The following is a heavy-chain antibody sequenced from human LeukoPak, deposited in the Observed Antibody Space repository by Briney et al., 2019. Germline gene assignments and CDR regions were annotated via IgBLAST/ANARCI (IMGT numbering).Heavy chain of an antibody. J-gene: IGHJ4*02. Sequence: ASVKVSCKASGYTFTGYYMHWVRQAPGQGLEWMGRINPNSGGTNYAQKFQGRFTMTRDTSISTAYMELSRLRSDDTAVYYCARVIGLSRIVGAPSPPGYWGQGTLVTVSS. V-gene: IGHV1-2*06. D-gene: IGHD1-26*01. CDR1: GYTFTGYY. CDR2: INPNSGGT. CDR3: ARVIGLSRIVGAPSPPGY.